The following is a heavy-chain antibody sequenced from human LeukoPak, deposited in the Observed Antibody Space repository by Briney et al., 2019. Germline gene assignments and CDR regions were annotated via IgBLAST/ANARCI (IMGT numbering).Heavy chain of an antibody. Sequence: GPLRLSCAASGFSFRSYAMSWDRQAPGKGLDWVSGISASGGGTYYADSVKGRFTISRDNSKNTMYLQMNSLRAEDTAIYYCTKLSYDFWSGHGDSWGQGTLVTVSS. CDR1: GFSFRSYA. D-gene: IGHD3-3*01. J-gene: IGHJ4*02. V-gene: IGHV3-23*01. CDR2: ISASGGGT. CDR3: TKLSYDFWSGHGDS.